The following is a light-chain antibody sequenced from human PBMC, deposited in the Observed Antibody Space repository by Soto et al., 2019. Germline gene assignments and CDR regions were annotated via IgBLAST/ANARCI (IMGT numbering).Light chain of an antibody. V-gene: IGKV1-27*01. CDR2: AAS. Sequence: DLQMTQSPSSLSASVGDRVTITCRASQGISNYLAWYQQKRGKVPKLLIYAASTLQSGVPSRFSGSGSGTDFTLTISSLQPEDVATYYCQKYNSAPSTFGPGTNVDIK. CDR1: QGISNY. J-gene: IGKJ3*01. CDR3: QKYNSAPST.